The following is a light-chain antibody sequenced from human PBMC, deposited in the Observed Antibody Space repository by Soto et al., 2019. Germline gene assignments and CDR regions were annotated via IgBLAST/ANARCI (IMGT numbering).Light chain of an antibody. CDR3: QQYAGSPRT. V-gene: IGKV3-11*01. CDR1: QSVSSY. CDR2: DAS. J-gene: IGKJ1*01. Sequence: EIVLTQSPATLSLSPGERATLSCRASQSVSSYLAWYQQKPGQAPRLLIYDASTRATGIPARFSGSGSGTDFTLTISRLEPEDFAVYYCQQYAGSPRTFGQGTKVDIK.